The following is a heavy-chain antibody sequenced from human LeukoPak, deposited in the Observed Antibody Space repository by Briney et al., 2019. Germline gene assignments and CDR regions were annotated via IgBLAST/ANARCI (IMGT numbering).Heavy chain of an antibody. CDR2: LSCDGNNK. Sequence: GRSLRLSCAASGFTFSTYAMHWVRQAPGKGLEWVAILSCDGNNKYYADSVKGRFTISRENSKNTLFLQMNSLRAEDTAVYYCARESGIYCSGNKCYARGSATLDYYNGVDVWGQGTTVTASS. CDR3: ARESGIYCSGNKCYARGSATLDYYNGVDV. J-gene: IGHJ6*02. CDR1: GFTFSTYA. D-gene: IGHD2-2*01. V-gene: IGHV3-30-3*01.